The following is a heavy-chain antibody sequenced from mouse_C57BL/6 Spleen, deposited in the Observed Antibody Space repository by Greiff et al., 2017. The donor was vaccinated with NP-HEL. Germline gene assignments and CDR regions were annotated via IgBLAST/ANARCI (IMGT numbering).Heavy chain of an antibody. V-gene: IGHV1-50*01. Sequence: QVQLQQPGAELVKPGASVKLSCKASGYTFTSYWMQWVKQRPGQGLEWIGEIDPSDSYTNYNQKFKGKATLTVDTSSSTAYMQLSSLTSEDSAVYYCARWNYGSSYGGFAYWGQGTLVTVSA. CDR3: ARWNYGSSYGGFAY. J-gene: IGHJ3*01. CDR1: GYTFTSYW. D-gene: IGHD1-1*01. CDR2: IDPSDSYT.